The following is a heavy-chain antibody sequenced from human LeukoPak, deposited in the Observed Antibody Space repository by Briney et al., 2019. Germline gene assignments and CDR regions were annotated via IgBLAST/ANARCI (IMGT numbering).Heavy chain of an antibody. V-gene: IGHV4-59*01. CDR2: IHYSGST. CDR1: GGSISSYY. CDR3: ARVVTGVAKIRHFDY. J-gene: IGHJ4*02. D-gene: IGHD2-15*01. Sequence: SETLSLTCNVSGGSISSYYWSWIRQPPGKGLEWIGYIHYSGSTNYNPSLKSRVTISVDTSKNQFSLKLSSVTAADTAVHYCARVVTGVAKIRHFDYWGQGTLVTVSS.